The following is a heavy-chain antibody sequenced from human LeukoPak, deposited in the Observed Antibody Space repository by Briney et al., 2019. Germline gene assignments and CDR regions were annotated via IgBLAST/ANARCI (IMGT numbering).Heavy chain of an antibody. CDR3: ARIKWELPGGFDY. V-gene: IGHV4-34*01. D-gene: IGHD1-26*01. CDR1: GGSFSGYY. Sequence: SETLSLTCAVYGGSFSGYYWSWIRQPPGKGLEWIGEINRSGSTNYNPSLKSRVTISVDTSKNQFSLKLSSVTAADTAVYYCARIKWELPGGFDYWGQGTLVTVSS. J-gene: IGHJ4*02. CDR2: INRSGST.